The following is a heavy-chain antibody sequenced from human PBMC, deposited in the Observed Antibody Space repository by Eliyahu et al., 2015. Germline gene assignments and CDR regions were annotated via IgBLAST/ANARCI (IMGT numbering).Heavy chain of an antibody. CDR3: ARGIRFGEGGWFDP. V-gene: IGHV4-30-4*01. Sequence: QVQLQESGPGLVKPSQTLSLTCTVSGGSIXSGDYYWSWXRQPPGKGLEWIGYIYYSGSTYYNPSLKSRVTISVDTSKNQFSLKLSSVTAADTAVYYCARGIRFGEGGWFDPWGQGTLVTVSS. CDR2: IYYSGST. CDR1: GGSIXSGDYY. D-gene: IGHD3-10*01. J-gene: IGHJ5*02.